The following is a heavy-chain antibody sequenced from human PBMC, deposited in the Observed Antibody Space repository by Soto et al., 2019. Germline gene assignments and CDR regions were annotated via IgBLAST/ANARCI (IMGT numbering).Heavy chain of an antibody. V-gene: IGHV1-69*06. Sequence: SVKVSCKASGGTFSSYAISWVRQAPGQGLEWMGGIIPIFGTADYAQKFQGRVTITADKSTSTAYMELSGLRSEDTAVYYCARDRRGSSWWGNWFDPWGQGTLVTVSS. D-gene: IGHD6-13*01. J-gene: IGHJ5*02. CDR3: ARDRRGSSWWGNWFDP. CDR2: IIPIFGTA. CDR1: GGTFSSYA.